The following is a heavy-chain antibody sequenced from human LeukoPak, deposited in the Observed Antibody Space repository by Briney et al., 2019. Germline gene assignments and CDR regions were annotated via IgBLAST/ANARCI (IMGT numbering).Heavy chain of an antibody. J-gene: IGHJ4*02. D-gene: IGHD1-7*01. CDR3: ARFPRIAGTFDY. CDR2: TYTSGST. Sequence: PSETLSLTCTVSGGSISSGSYYWSWIRQPAGKGLEWIGRTYTSGSTNYNPSLKSRVTISVDTSKNQFSLKLSSVTAADTAVYYCARFPRIAGTFDYWGQGTLVTVSS. V-gene: IGHV4-61*02. CDR1: GGSISSGSYY.